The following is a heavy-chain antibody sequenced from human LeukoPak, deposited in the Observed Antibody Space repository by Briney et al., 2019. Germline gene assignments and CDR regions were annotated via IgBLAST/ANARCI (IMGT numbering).Heavy chain of an antibody. Sequence: SETLSLTCTVSGGSISSSSYYWGWIRQPPGKGLEWIGYIYYSGSTNYNPSLKSRVTISVDTSKNQFSLKLSSVTAADTAVYYCARVRSTSWFDPWGQGTLVTVSS. CDR2: IYYSGST. J-gene: IGHJ5*02. D-gene: IGHD2-2*01. CDR1: GGSISSSSYY. CDR3: ARVRSTSWFDP. V-gene: IGHV4-61*05.